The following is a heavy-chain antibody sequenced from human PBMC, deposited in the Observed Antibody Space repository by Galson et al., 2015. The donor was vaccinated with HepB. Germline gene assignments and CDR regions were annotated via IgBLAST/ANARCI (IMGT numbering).Heavy chain of an antibody. Sequence: SVKVSCKAAGPTFTSNYIHWVRQAPGPGLEGMGLINTRDSSTDYAQKFQGRVTVNRDTSTSTIYMELSSLTSEDTAVYYCAREGLTLKHFDYWGQGTLVTVSS. V-gene: IGHV1-46*01. CDR2: INTRDSST. CDR1: GPTFTSNY. CDR3: AREGLTLKHFDY. J-gene: IGHJ4*02. D-gene: IGHD4/OR15-4a*01.